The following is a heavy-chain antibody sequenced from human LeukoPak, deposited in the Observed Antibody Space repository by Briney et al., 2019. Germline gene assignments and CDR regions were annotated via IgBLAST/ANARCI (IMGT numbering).Heavy chain of an antibody. V-gene: IGHV3-49*03. J-gene: IGHJ3*02. D-gene: IGHD6-19*01. CDR2: IRSKAYGGTT. CDR1: GFTFGDYA. Sequence: GGSLRLSWTASGFTFGDYALSYFRQAPGKGLEWIGFIRSKAYGGTTEYAASVKGRFTISIDDSKNIAYLQMNSLKTEDTGVYFCTRDMTSGWSPDAFDIWGQGTMVTVTS. CDR3: TRDMTSGWSPDAFDI.